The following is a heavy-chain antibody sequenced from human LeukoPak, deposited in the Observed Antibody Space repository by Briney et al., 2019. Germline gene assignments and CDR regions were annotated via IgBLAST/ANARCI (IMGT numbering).Heavy chain of an antibody. CDR1: GGSISGYY. V-gene: IGHV4-59*01. CDR3: ARVSYGSGSRRRPFDI. J-gene: IGHJ3*02. D-gene: IGHD3-10*01. Sequence: TSETLSLTCTVSGGSISGYYWSWIRQPPGKGLEWIGYIYDSGSTNYNPSLKSRVTISVDTSKNQFSLKLSSVTAADTAVYHCARVSYGSGSRRRPFDIWGQGTMVTVSS. CDR2: IYDSGST.